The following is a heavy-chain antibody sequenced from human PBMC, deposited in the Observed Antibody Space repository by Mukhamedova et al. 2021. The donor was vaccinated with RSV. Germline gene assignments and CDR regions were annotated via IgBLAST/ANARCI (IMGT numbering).Heavy chain of an antibody. V-gene: IGHV3-64D*06. CDR3: AKGGRGGGCSSASCYIFDY. J-gene: IGHJ4*02. Sequence: APWRGLEYISGISNNGGNTYYADSVKGRFTISRDNSKNTVYLQMSSLRVEDTALYYCAKGGRGGGCSSASCYIFDYWGQGTQVTVS. D-gene: IGHD2-2*02. CDR2: ISNNGGNT.